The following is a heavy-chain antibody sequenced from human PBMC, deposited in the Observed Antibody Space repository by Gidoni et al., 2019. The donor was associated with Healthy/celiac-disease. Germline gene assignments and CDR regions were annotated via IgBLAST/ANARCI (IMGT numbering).Heavy chain of an antibody. J-gene: IGHJ4*02. CDR3: ARERIKGSGFDY. CDR2: IWYDGSNK. CDR1: GFTFSSYG. D-gene: IGHD6-19*01. Sequence: QVQLVESGGGVVQPGRSLRLSCAASGFTFSSYGMHGVRQAPGKGLEWVAVIWYDGSNKYYADSVKGRFTISRDNSKNTLYLQMNSLRAEDTAVYYCARERIKGSGFDYWGQGTLVTVSS. V-gene: IGHV3-33*01.